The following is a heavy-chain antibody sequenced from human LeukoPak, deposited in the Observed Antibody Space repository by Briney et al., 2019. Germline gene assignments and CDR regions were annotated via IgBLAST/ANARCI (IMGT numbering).Heavy chain of an antibody. V-gene: IGHV4-39*07. CDR2: IYYSGST. Sequence: PSETLSLTCTVSGGSISSSSYYWGWIRQPPGKGLEWIGSIYYSGSTYYNLSLKSRVTISVDTSKNQFSLKLSSVTAADTAVYYCARMVRSSSWIDYWGQGTLVTVSS. D-gene: IGHD6-13*01. CDR3: ARMVRSSSWIDY. J-gene: IGHJ4*02. CDR1: GGSISSSSYY.